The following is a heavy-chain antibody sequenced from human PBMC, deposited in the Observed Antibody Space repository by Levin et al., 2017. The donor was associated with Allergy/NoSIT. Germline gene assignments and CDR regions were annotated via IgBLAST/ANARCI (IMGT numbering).Heavy chain of an antibody. D-gene: IGHD3-10*01. CDR1: GGSISSGDYY. CDR3: ARDRPSDYYTAGSYYKWFDP. Sequence: SQTLSLTCTVSGGSISSGDYYWSWIRQPPGKGLEWIGYIFYSGRTYYNPSLKSRVTISVDTSKNQFSLKLTSVTAADTAVYYCARDRPSDYYTAGSYYKWFDPWGQGTLVTVSS. V-gene: IGHV4-30-4*01. CDR2: IFYSGRT. J-gene: IGHJ5*02.